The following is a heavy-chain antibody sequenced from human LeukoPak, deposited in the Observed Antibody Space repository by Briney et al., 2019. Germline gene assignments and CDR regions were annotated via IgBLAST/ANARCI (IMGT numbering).Heavy chain of an antibody. V-gene: IGHV3-7*01. CDR1: GFTFNTYS. CDR2: IKQDGSEK. D-gene: IGHD6-13*01. Sequence: NPGGSLRLSCEASGFTFNTYSMNWARQAPGKGLEWVANIKQDGSEKYYVDSVKGRFTISRDNAKNSLYLQMNSLRAEDTAVYYCARTGRYSSSWYPDYWGQGTLVTVSS. J-gene: IGHJ4*02. CDR3: ARTGRYSSSWYPDY.